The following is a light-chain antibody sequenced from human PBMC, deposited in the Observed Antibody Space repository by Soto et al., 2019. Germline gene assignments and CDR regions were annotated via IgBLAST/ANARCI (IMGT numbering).Light chain of an antibody. Sequence: QSVLTQPRSVSGSPGQSVTISCTGTSSDVGDYNYVSWYQHHPGKAPKLMIYDVSKRPSGVPDRFSGSKSGNTASLTISGLQAEDEADYYCCSYAGTYTYVFGPGTKVTVL. V-gene: IGLV2-11*01. CDR3: CSYAGTYTYV. CDR1: SSDVGDYNY. CDR2: DVS. J-gene: IGLJ1*01.